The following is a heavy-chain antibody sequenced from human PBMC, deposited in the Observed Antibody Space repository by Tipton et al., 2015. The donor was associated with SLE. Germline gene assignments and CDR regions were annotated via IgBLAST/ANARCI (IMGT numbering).Heavy chain of an antibody. D-gene: IGHD6-13*01. CDR3: AKSPTSSWYYFDY. CDR1: GYTFTNYD. V-gene: IGHV1-8*03. J-gene: IGHJ4*02. Sequence: QLVQSGAEVKKPGASVKVSCKASGYTFTNYDINWVRQATGQGLEWMGWMNPNSGNTGYAQKFQGRVTITRNTSISTAYMELSSLRSEDTAVYYCAKSPTSSWYYFDYWGQGTLVTVSS. CDR2: MNPNSGNT.